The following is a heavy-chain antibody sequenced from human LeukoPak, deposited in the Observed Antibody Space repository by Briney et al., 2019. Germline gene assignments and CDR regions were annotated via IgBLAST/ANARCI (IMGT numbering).Heavy chain of an antibody. CDR1: GYSFTSYW. J-gene: IGHJ3*02. D-gene: IGHD3-3*01. Sequence: GESLKISCKGSGYSFTSYWIGWVRQMPGKGLEWMGIIYPGDSDTRYSPSFQGQVTISADKSVSTAYLQWNSLKASDTAMYYCARQITIFGVVITRDAFDIWGQGTMVTVSS. CDR3: ARQITIFGVVITRDAFDI. V-gene: IGHV5-51*01. CDR2: IYPGDSDT.